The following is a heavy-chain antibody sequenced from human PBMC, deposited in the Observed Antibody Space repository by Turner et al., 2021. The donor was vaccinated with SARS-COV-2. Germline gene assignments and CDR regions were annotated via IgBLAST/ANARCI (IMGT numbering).Heavy chain of an antibody. V-gene: IGHV3-74*01. Sequence: EVQLVESGGGLVQPGGSLRLSCAASGFTFSSYWMHWVRQAPGKGLGWVSRNNSDGSSTSYADSVKGRFTISRDNAKNTLYLQMNSLRAEDTAVYYCARDHIGVYYAMDVWGQGTTVTVSS. D-gene: IGHD3-10*01. CDR3: ARDHIGVYYAMDV. CDR2: NNSDGSST. J-gene: IGHJ6*02. CDR1: GFTFSSYW.